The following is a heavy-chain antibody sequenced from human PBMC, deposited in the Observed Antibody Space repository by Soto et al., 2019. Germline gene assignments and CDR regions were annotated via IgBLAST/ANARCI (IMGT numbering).Heavy chain of an antibody. D-gene: IGHD2-21*02. CDR3: ARDGARDRGDKGFDY. Sequence: KPGGSLRLSCAASGFTFSSYTMHWVRQAPGKGLEWVASITSTSTYIYYTDSLKGRFTISRDNAKNSLYLQMNSLGPGDTAVYYCARDGARDRGDKGFDYWGQGTVVTVSS. CDR2: ITSTSTYI. CDR1: GFTFSSYT. J-gene: IGHJ4*02. V-gene: IGHV3-21*01.